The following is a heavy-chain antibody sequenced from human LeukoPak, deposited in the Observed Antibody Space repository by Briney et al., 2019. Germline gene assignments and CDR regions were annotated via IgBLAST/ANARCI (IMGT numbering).Heavy chain of an antibody. CDR1: GGSFSGYY. Sequence: SETLSLTCAVYGGSFSGYYWSWIRQPPGKGLEWIGEINHSGGTNYNPSLKSRVTISVDTSKNQFSLKLSSVTAADTAVYYCARQATGGGLGWFDPWGQGTLVTVSS. J-gene: IGHJ5*02. CDR2: INHSGGT. V-gene: IGHV4-34*01. CDR3: ARQATGGGLGWFDP. D-gene: IGHD2-8*02.